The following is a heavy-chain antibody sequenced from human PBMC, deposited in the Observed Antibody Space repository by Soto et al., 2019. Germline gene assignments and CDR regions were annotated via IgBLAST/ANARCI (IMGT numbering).Heavy chain of an antibody. V-gene: IGHV1-46*01. CDR3: ASLRAGASEYYFDY. D-gene: IGHD1-26*01. CDR1: GYIFTSYH. CDR2: INPGGDST. Sequence: ASVKVSCKASGYIFTSYHMHWVRQAPGQGLEWMGIINPGGDSTTYAQKFQGRVTMTRDTSTSTVYMELSSLRSEDTAVYYCASLRAGASEYYFDYWGQGTLVTVSS. J-gene: IGHJ4*02.